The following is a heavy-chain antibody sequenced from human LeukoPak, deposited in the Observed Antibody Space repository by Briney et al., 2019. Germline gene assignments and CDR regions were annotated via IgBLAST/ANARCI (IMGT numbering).Heavy chain of an antibody. CDR1: GGSISSYY. J-gene: IGHJ4*02. CDR3: ALDHGSPVTSVTRILLY. D-gene: IGHD4-11*01. CDR2: IYYSGST. Sequence: SSETLSLTCTVSGGSISSYYWSWLRQPPGKGLEWIGYIYYSGSTNYNPSLKSRVTISVDTSNNQFSLKLSSVTAADPALYYCALDHGSPVTSVTRILLYCGPGTLVTVSS. V-gene: IGHV4-59*01.